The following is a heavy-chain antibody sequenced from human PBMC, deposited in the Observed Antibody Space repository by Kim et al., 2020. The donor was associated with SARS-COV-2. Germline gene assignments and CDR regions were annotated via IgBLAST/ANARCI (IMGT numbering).Heavy chain of an antibody. V-gene: IGHV3-33*01. Sequence: GGSLRLSCAASGFSFDNFGMHWVRQAPGKGLEWVAIIGNDGSKVSYGDSVKGRFTISRDTSKNMLYLEMSSLGAEDTAVYYCAGDNWYGSDYVSSYYGM. CDR1: GFSFDNFG. D-gene: IGHD1-20*01. J-gene: IGHJ6*01. CDR2: IGNDGSKV. CDR3: AGDNWYGSDYVSSYYGM.